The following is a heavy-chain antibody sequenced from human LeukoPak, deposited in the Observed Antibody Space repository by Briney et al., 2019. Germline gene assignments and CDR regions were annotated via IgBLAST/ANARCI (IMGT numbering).Heavy chain of an antibody. D-gene: IGHD2-2*01. CDR2: LYPGDSDT. J-gene: IGHJ4*02. V-gene: IGHV5-51*01. CDR3: ARGRYCTSTSCSHFDY. Sequence: GESLKISCKGSGYSFTNYWIAWVRQMPGRGLEWMGILYPGDSDTRYSPSFQGQVTISGDRSISTAYLQWSSLKASDTAMYYCARGRYCTSTSCSHFDYWGQGTLVTVSS. CDR1: GYSFTNYW.